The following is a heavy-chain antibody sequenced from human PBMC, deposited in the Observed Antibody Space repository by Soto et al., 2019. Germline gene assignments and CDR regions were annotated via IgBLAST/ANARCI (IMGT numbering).Heavy chain of an antibody. Sequence: SETLSFTCSVAGGTINSSSYFWGWVRQPPGRGLEWVGSIYDSGSTYYNPSLRSRVTISDDTSKNQFSLKPSSVTAADQAVFYCARHYSSGSRNWFDPWGQGTLVTVSS. CDR1: GGTINSSSYF. V-gene: IGHV4-39*01. J-gene: IGHJ5*02. CDR2: IYDSGST. D-gene: IGHD6-19*01. CDR3: ARHYSSGSRNWFDP.